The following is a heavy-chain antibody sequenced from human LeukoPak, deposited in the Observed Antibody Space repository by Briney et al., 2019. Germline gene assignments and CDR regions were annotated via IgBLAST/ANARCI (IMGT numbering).Heavy chain of an antibody. CDR1: GGSISSYY. CDR3: ARDRYYYDSSGSVFDY. V-gene: IGHV4-59*12. Sequence: SETLSLTCTVSGGSISSYYWSWIRQPPGKGLEWIGYIYYSGSTNYNPSLKSRVTISVDTSKNQFSLKLSSVTAADTAVYYCARDRYYYDSSGSVFDYWGQGTLVTVSS. D-gene: IGHD3-22*01. CDR2: IYYSGST. J-gene: IGHJ4*02.